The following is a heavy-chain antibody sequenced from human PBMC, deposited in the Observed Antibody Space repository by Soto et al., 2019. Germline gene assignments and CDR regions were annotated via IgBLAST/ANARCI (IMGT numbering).Heavy chain of an antibody. J-gene: IGHJ5*02. Sequence: QVQLVESGGGVVQPGRSLRLSCAASGFTFSSYAMHWVRQAPGKGLEWVAVISYDGSNKYYADSVKGRFTISRDNSKNPLYLQMNSLRAEDTAVYYCARDSRGRLPSINLNRGMLFDPWGQGTLVTVSS. CDR3: ARDSRGRLPSINLNRGMLFDP. V-gene: IGHV3-30-3*01. D-gene: IGHD2-8*01. CDR2: ISYDGSNK. CDR1: GFTFSSYA.